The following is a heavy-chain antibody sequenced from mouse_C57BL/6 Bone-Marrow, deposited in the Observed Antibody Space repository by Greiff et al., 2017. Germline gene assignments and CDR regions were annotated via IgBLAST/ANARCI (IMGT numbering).Heavy chain of an antibody. CDR3: ARLEFDGSSGDWYFDV. CDR2: IYPRDGST. J-gene: IGHJ1*03. Sequence: VQLQQSGPELVKPGASVKLSCKASGYTFTSYDINWVKQRPGQGLEWIGWIYPRDGSTKYNEKFKGKATLTVDTSSSTAYMGLHSLTSEDSAVYFGARLEFDGSSGDWYFDVWGTGTTVTVSS. D-gene: IGHD1-1*01. CDR1: GYTFTSYD. V-gene: IGHV1-85*01.